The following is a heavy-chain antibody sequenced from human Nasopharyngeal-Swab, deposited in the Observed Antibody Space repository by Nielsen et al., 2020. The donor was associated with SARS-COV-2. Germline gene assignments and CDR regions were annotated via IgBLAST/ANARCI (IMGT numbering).Heavy chain of an antibody. J-gene: IGHJ3*02. CDR3: ARATPAFDI. Sequence: GESLKISCVASGYSFRTYGMNWVRQAPGKGLEWVSYISSSSSTIYYADSVKGRFTISRDNAKNSLYLQMNSLRDEDTAVYYCARATPAFDIWGQGTMVTVSS. CDR1: GYSFRTYG. CDR2: ISSSSSTI. V-gene: IGHV3-48*02.